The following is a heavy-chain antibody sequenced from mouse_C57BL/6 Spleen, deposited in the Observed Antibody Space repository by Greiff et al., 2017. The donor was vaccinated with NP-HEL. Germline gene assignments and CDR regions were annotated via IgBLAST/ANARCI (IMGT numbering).Heavy chain of an antibody. D-gene: IGHD2-4*01. CDR2: INPNNGGT. Sequence: VQLQQSGPELVKPGASVKISCKASGYTFTDYYMNWVKQSHGKSLEWIGDINPNNGGTSYNQKFKGKATLTVDKSSSTAYMELRSLTSEDSAVYYCATYDYFAYWGQGTLVTVSA. J-gene: IGHJ3*01. CDR1: GYTFTDYY. V-gene: IGHV1-26*01. CDR3: ATYDYFAY.